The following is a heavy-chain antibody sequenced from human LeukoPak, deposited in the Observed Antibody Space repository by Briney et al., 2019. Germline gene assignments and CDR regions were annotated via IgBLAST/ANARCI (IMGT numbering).Heavy chain of an antibody. J-gene: IGHJ5*02. Sequence: SETLSLTRTVSGYSISSGYYWCCIEQPPGRVLEWIANIYHSGNTYYNPSLKSRVTISVDTSRNQFSLNLSSVTAADRAVYYCALQPARRLSWFDPWGQGTLVTVSS. V-gene: IGHV4-38-2*02. CDR2: IYHSGNT. D-gene: IGHD1-14*01. CDR3: ALQPARRLSWFDP. CDR1: GYSISSGYY.